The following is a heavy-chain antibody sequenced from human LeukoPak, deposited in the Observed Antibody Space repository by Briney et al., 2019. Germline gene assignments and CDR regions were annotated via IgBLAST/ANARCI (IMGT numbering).Heavy chain of an antibody. J-gene: IGHJ4*02. CDR3: ARSLWPEDY. CDR2: IKQDGSEK. D-gene: IGHD2-21*01. CDR1: GFTFSSYA. V-gene: IGHV3-7*01. Sequence: PGGSLRLSCAASGFTFSSYAMSWVRQTPGKGLEWVANIKQDGSEKYYVDSVKGRFTISRDNAKNSLFLQMNSLRAEDTAVYYCARSLWPEDYWGQGTLVTVSS.